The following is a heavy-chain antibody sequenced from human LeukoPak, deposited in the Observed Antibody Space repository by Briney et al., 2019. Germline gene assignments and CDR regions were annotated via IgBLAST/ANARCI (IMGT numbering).Heavy chain of an antibody. Sequence: GGSLRLSCAASGFIFSTYAMSWVRQAPGKGLECVSAIRGSSGTDTYYAGSVKGRFTISRDNAKNMVYLQMNSLRVEDTAVYYCAKGHYYGSGSLDYWGQGTLVTVSS. J-gene: IGHJ4*02. D-gene: IGHD3-10*01. CDR1: GFIFSTYA. CDR2: IRGSSGTDT. CDR3: AKGHYYGSGSLDY. V-gene: IGHV3-23*01.